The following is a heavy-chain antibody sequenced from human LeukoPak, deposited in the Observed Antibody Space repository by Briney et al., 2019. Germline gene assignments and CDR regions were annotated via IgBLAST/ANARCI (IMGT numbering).Heavy chain of an antibody. V-gene: IGHV4-34*01. CDR1: GGSFSGYY. Sequence: SETLSLTCAVYGGSFSGYYWSWIRQPPGKGLEWVGEINHSGSTNYNPSLKSRVTISVDTSKNQFSLKLSSVTAADTVVYYCARGLYCSSTSCYENAFDIWGQGTMVTVSS. J-gene: IGHJ3*02. CDR3: ARGLYCSSTSCYENAFDI. CDR2: INHSGST. D-gene: IGHD2-2*01.